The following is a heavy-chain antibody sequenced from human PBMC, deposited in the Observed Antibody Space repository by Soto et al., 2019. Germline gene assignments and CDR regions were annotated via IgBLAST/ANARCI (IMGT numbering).Heavy chain of an antibody. D-gene: IGHD3-10*01. J-gene: IGHJ4*02. CDR1: GNTFTGYD. CDR2: INPHSGNI. CDR3: ERGRASGSYYLLDY. Sequence: ASVKVACNASGNTFTGYDINWVRQATGHGLEWMGWINPHSGNIGYAQKFQGRVTMTRDTAIRTAYMEVSRLRSDDTAVYYCERGRASGSYYLLDYWGQGTLVTVSS. V-gene: IGHV1-8*01.